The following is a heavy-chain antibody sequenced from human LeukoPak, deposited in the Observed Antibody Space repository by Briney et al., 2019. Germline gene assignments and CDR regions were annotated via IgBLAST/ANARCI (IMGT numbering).Heavy chain of an antibody. CDR3: ASSRPYLWFGRSYYFDY. Sequence: PSETLSLTCAVYGGSFSGYYWSWIRQPPGKGLEWIGEINHSGSTNYNPSLKSRVTISVDTSKNQFSLKLSSVTAADTAVYYCASSRPYLWFGRSYYFDYWGQGTLVTASS. CDR1: GGSFSGYY. CDR2: INHSGST. D-gene: IGHD3-10*01. J-gene: IGHJ4*02. V-gene: IGHV4-34*01.